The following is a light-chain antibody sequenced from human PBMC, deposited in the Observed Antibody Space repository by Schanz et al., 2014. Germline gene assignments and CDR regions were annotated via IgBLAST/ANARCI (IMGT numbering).Light chain of an antibody. Sequence: QSALTQPRSVSGSPGQSVTISCTGTSSDVGAYDYVSWYQQHPGKAPKLMIYDVSSRPSGVPDRFSGSKSGDTASLTVSGLQAEDEATYYCSSFEGRHNWVFGGGTKLTVL. CDR3: SSFEGRHNWV. V-gene: IGLV2-11*01. CDR2: DVS. CDR1: SSDVGAYDY. J-gene: IGLJ3*02.